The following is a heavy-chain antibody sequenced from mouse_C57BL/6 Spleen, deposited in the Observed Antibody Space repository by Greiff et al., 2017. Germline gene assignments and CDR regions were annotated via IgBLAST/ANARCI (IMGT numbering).Heavy chain of an antibody. CDR3: ARSGSNYGSSLFAY. D-gene: IGHD1-1*01. CDR2: IDPSDSYT. V-gene: IGHV1-69*01. Sequence: QVQLQQPGAELVMPGASVKLSCKASGYTFTSYWMHWVKQRPGQGLEWIGEIDPSDSYTNYNQKFKGKSTLTVDKSSSTAYMQLSSLTSEDSAVYYCARSGSNYGSSLFAYWGQGTLVTVSA. J-gene: IGHJ3*01. CDR1: GYTFTSYW.